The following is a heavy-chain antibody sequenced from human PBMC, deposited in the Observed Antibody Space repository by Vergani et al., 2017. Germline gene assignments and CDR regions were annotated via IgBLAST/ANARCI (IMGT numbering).Heavy chain of an antibody. D-gene: IGHD2-2*02. V-gene: IGHV4-34*01. CDR3: ARGSSERIVVVPAAIRLNWFDP. J-gene: IGHJ5*02. CDR2: INHSGST. CDR1: GGSFSGYY. Sequence: QVQLQQWGAGLLKPSATLSLTCAVYGGSFSGYYWSWIRQPPGKGLEWIGEINHSGSTNYNPSLKSRVTISVDTSKNQFSLKLSSVTAADTAVYYCARGSSERIVVVPAAIRLNWFDPWGQGTLVTVSS.